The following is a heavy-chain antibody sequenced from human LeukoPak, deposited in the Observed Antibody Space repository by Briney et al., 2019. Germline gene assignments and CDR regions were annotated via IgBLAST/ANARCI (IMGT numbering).Heavy chain of an antibody. Sequence: PGGSLRLSCAASGFSVSRTYMSWVRQAPGKGLEWGSLIYRGRGTTYADSVKGRFTISRDDSKNTLYLQMNSLRADDTAVYYCARVSRERYYYYGMDVWGQGTTVTVSS. CDR3: ARVSRERYYYYGMDV. CDR2: IYRGRGT. CDR1: GFSVSRTY. J-gene: IGHJ6*02. V-gene: IGHV3-53*01. D-gene: IGHD1-26*01.